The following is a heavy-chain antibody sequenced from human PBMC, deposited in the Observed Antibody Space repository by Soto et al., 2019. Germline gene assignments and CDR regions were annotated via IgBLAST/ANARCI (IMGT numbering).Heavy chain of an antibody. CDR1: GFSFSTYG. Sequence: GGSLRLSCAASGFSFSTYGMHWVRQAPGKGLEWVAVIWFDGTKKYYADSVNGRFTISRDNSKNTLYLQMNSLRAEDTAVYYCASQIFWSGSTAHGMDVWGQGTAVTVSS. J-gene: IGHJ6*02. CDR2: IWFDGTKK. V-gene: IGHV3-33*01. CDR3: ASQIFWSGSTAHGMDV. D-gene: IGHD3-3*01.